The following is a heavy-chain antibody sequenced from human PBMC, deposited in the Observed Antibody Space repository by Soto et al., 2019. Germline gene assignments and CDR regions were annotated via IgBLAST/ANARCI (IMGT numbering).Heavy chain of an antibody. J-gene: IGHJ4*02. CDR2: ISSGSTNI. Sequence: QVQLVVSGGGLVKPGGSLRLSCAASGFTFSDFYMSWIRQAPGKGLEWISYISSGSTNIFYADSVKGRFTVSRDNAKNSVYLQMDSLRAEDTAVYYCARDRNAAGSDYWGQGTLITVSS. D-gene: IGHD1-1*01. CDR3: ARDRNAAGSDY. V-gene: IGHV3-11*01. CDR1: GFTFSDFY.